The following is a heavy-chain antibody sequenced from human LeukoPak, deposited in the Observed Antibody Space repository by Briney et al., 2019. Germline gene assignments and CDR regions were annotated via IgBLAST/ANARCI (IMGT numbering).Heavy chain of an antibody. CDR2: IYTSGST. J-gene: IGHJ4*02. V-gene: IGHV4-4*09. D-gene: IGHD3-10*01. CDR3: ASSLWFGEFGFDY. CDR1: GGSISSYY. Sequence: PSETLSLTCTVSGGSISSYYWSWIRQPPGKGLEWIGYIYTSGSTNYNPSLKSRVTISVDTSKNQFPLKLSSVTAADTAVYYCASSLWFGEFGFDYWGQGTLVTVSS.